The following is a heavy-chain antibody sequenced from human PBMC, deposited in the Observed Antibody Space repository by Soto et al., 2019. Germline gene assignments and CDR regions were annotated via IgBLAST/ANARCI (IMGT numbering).Heavy chain of an antibody. CDR1: GFTFSDHY. V-gene: IGHV3-72*01. Sequence: GGSLRLSCAASGFTFSDHYIDWVRQAPGKGLEWVGRTRNKAHSYTTEYAASVKGRFTISRDNSKNSVHLQMNSLRTEDTAVYYCVRVHSGTYTFDYWGQGTLVTVSS. D-gene: IGHD1-26*01. CDR3: VRVHSGTYTFDY. J-gene: IGHJ4*02. CDR2: TRNKAHSYTT.